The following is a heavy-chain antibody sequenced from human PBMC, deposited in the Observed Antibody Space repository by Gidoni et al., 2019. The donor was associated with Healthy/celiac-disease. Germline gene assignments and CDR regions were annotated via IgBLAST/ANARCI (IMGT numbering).Heavy chain of an antibody. CDR2: IYSGGST. CDR1: GFTVSRNY. D-gene: IGHD2-15*01. J-gene: IGHJ5*02. Sequence: EVQLVESGGGLVQPGGSLRLSCAASGFTVSRNYMSWVRQAPGKGLEWVSVIYSGGSTYYADSVKGRFTISRDNSKNTLYLQMNSLRAEDTAVYDCARVSGPYCSGGSCYYHWGQGTLVTVSS. CDR3: ARVSGPYCSGGSCYYH. V-gene: IGHV3-66*02.